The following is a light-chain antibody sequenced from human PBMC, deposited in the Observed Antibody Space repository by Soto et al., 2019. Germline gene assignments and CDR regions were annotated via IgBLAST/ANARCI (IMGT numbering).Light chain of an antibody. CDR2: EVS. CDR1: SSDVGGYNF. CDR3: SLYTKSGTRL. V-gene: IGLV2-14*01. Sequence: QSALTQPASVSGSPGQSITISCTGTSSDVGGYNFVSWYQQYPGKAPKLVIYEVSNRPSGISNRFSGSKSANTASLTISGLQTEDEADYYCSLYTKSGTRLFGGGTKLTVL. J-gene: IGLJ3*02.